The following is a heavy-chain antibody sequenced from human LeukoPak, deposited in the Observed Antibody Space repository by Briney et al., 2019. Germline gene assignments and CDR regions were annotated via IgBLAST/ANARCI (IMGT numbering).Heavy chain of an antibody. CDR1: GFIFSHYG. J-gene: IGHJ4*01. Sequence: GGSLRLSCAASGFIFSHYGMHWVRQAPGKGLEWVAVIWSDGSNRFYAGSVKGRFTISRDNSQNTVFLQTNSLRVEDTAMYYCARDAQRGFDYSNSLEYWGHGTLVTVSS. CDR2: IWSDGSNR. CDR3: ARDAQRGFDYSNSLEY. D-gene: IGHD4-11*01. V-gene: IGHV3-33*01.